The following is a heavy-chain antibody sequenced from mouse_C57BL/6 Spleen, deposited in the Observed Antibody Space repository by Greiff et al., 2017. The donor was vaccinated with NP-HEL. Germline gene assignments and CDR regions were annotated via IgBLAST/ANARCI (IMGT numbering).Heavy chain of an antibody. V-gene: IGHV1-7*01. CDR2: INPSSGYT. CDR1: GYTFTSYW. Sequence: VQLQQSGAELAKPGASVKLSCKASGYTFTSYWMHWVKQRPGQGLEWIGYINPSSGYTKYNQKFKDKATLTADKSSSTAYMQLSSLTYEDSAVYYCARSVTTVVATPDDWGQGTTLTVSS. J-gene: IGHJ2*01. CDR3: ARSVTTVVATPDD. D-gene: IGHD1-1*01.